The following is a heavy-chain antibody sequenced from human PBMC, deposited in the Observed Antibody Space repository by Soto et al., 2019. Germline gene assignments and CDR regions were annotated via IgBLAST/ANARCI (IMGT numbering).Heavy chain of an antibody. CDR3: ARAPKVSGSSQTRPDF. D-gene: IGHD6-6*01. Sequence: PSETLSLTCSIYSGSFSGYYWSWIRQPPGKGLEWIGEISQSGNTNYSPSLKSRVSISIDTSKKQFSLNLAPVSAADTAVYYCARAPKVSGSSQTRPDFWGQGTLVTVSS. V-gene: IGHV4-34*01. CDR2: ISQSGNT. J-gene: IGHJ4*02. CDR1: SGSFSGYY.